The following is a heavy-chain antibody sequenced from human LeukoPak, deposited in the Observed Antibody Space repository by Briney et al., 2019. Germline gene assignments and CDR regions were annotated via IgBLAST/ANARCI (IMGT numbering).Heavy chain of an antibody. J-gene: IGHJ3*01. CDR1: GGSISSGAYY. CDR2: IYHSGST. CDR3: ARRLGIGDAFDV. V-gene: IGHV4-30-4*01. Sequence: SQTLSLTCTVSGGSISSGAYYWGWIRQPPGKGLEWIAYIYHSGSTYYNPSLKSRLTISIDTSKNQFSLNLTSMTAADTAVYYCARRLGIGDAFDVWGRGTMVTVSS. D-gene: IGHD3-9*01.